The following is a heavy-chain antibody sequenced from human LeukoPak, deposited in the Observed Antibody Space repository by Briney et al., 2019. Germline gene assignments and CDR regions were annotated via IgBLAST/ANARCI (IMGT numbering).Heavy chain of an antibody. D-gene: IGHD2-15*01. Sequence: SQTLSLTCTVSGGSISSGSYYWSWIRQPAGKGLEWIGRIFTGGATNYNPSLKSRVTISVDTSKNQFSLKLSSVTAADTAVYYCARDRGLGYCSGGSCYYYYYMDVWGKGTTVTVSS. V-gene: IGHV4-61*02. CDR2: IFTGGAT. J-gene: IGHJ6*03. CDR1: GGSISSGSYY. CDR3: ARDRGLGYCSGGSCYYYYYMDV.